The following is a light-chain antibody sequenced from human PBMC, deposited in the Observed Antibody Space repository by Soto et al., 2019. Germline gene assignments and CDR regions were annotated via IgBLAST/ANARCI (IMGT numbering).Light chain of an antibody. J-gene: IGLJ2*01. V-gene: IGLV2-11*01. CDR2: DVS. CDR3: CSLAGGNIFRV. Sequence: QSVLTQPRSVSGSPGQSVTISCTGTSSDVGGYNYVSWYQHHPGKAPKFIIFDVSSRPSGVPDRFSGSKSGNTASLTISGLQAEDEADYYCCSLAGGNIFRVFGGWTKVTVL. CDR1: SSDVGGYNY.